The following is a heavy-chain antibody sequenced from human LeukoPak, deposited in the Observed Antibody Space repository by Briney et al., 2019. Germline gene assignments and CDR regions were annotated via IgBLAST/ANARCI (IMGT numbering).Heavy chain of an antibody. Sequence: GSLRLSCAASGFTFSGYWMHWVRQAPGKGQEWVSRINIDGATTNYADSVKGRFTISRDNAKNTLHLQMNSLRADDTAVYYCVRGAVGTGVWFDPWGQGTLVTVSS. D-gene: IGHD1-26*01. J-gene: IGHJ5*02. CDR2: INIDGATT. CDR1: GFTFSGYW. CDR3: VRGAVGTGVWFDP. V-gene: IGHV3-74*01.